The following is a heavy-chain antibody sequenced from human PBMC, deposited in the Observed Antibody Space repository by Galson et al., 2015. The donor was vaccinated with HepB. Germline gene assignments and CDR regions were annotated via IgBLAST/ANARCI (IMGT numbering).Heavy chain of an antibody. V-gene: IGHV3-23*01. CDR1: GFTFSNYA. J-gene: IGHJ6*02. D-gene: IGHD1-1*01. Sequence: SLRLSCAASGFTFSNYAMSWVRQAPGKGLEWVSTITGSIDTYYADSVKGRFTIFRDNSKNTLYVQMTSLRAEDTAIYYCAKDRGNWPTAGLDVRGQGTTVTVSS. CDR3: AKDRGNWPTAGLDV. CDR2: ITGSIDT.